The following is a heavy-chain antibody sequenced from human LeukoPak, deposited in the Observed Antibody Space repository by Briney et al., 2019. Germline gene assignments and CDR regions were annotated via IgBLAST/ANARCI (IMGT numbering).Heavy chain of an antibody. CDR2: INHSGST. V-gene: IGHV4-34*01. D-gene: IGHD3-9*01. CDR1: GGSFSGYY. CDR3: ARTKRGRVFTGYYNVGYYFDY. J-gene: IGHJ4*02. Sequence: SETLSLTCAVYGGSFSGYYWSWIRQPPGKALEWIGEINHSGSTNYNPSLKRRVTISVDTSKNQFSLKLSSVTVADTAVYYCARTKRGRVFTGYYNVGYYFDYWGQGTLVTVSS.